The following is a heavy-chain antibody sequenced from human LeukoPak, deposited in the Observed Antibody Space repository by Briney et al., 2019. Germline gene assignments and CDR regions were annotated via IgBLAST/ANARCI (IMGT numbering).Heavy chain of an antibody. CDR3: ASDHDYYDSSGSGGY. CDR1: GFSFGEYW. CDR2: IKEDGSET. J-gene: IGHJ4*02. Sequence: GGSLRLSCAASGFSFGEYWMSWVRQAPGKGLEWVANIKEDGSETYYVDSVKGRFTISRDNAKTSLYLQMNSLRAEDTAVYYCASDHDYYDSSGSGGYWGQGTLVTVSS. D-gene: IGHD3-22*01. V-gene: IGHV3-7*01.